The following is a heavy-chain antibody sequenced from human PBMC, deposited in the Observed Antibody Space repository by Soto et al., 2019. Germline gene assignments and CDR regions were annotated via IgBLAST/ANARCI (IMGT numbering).Heavy chain of an antibody. CDR2: IFYSGST. CDR3: ARAPGATTPSLFDY. Sequence: QVQLQGAGPGPGKPSTTLSLTCTVFGCSINSCGYFLGWVRPEPGKGLEWIGYIFYSGSTYYNPSLKSRVTISVDTSKNQFSLKLSSVTAADTAVYYCARAPGATTPSLFDYWGQGTLVTVSS. D-gene: IGHD1-26*01. V-gene: IGHV4-31*03. J-gene: IGHJ4*02. CDR1: GCSINSCGYF.